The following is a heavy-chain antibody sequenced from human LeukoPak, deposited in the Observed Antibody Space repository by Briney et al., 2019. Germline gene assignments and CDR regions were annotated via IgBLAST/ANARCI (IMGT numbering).Heavy chain of an antibody. Sequence: GESLKISCKGSGYNFTSYWIGWVRHMPGKGLEWMGIIYPGDSDTRYSPSFQGQVTISADKSISTAYLQWSSLKASDTAMYYCARYTERTEMATIYDAFDIWGQGTMVTVSS. D-gene: IGHD5-24*01. CDR3: ARYTERTEMATIYDAFDI. CDR1: GYNFTSYW. V-gene: IGHV5-51*01. CDR2: IYPGDSDT. J-gene: IGHJ3*02.